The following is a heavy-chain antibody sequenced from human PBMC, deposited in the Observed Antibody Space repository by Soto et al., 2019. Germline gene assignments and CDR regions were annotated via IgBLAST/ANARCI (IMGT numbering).Heavy chain of an antibody. Sequence: SETLSLTCTVSGDSINNDDYYWSWIRQPRGKGLEWIGYISNSGSTFHNPSLRGRLSMSIDTSKNQFSLRLTSVTAADTAVYYCARYKVGGSGSYYNAWFDPWGQGTLVTVSS. CDR1: GDSINNDDYY. V-gene: IGHV4-30-4*01. CDR3: ARYKVGGSGSYYNAWFDP. D-gene: IGHD3-10*01. CDR2: ISNSGST. J-gene: IGHJ5*02.